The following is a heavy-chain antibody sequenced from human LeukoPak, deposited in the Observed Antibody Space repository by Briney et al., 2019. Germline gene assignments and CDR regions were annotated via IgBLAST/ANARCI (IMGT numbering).Heavy chain of an antibody. Sequence: GGSLRLSCAASGFTFSSSAMSWVRQAPGKGLEWVAAISDTGRLSYCADSVNGRFTISRDNSKNTLSLQMNSLRAADTAVYYCAKGGLGDGYSYASWGQGTLITVSS. CDR3: AKGGLGDGYSYAS. CDR1: GFTFSSSA. V-gene: IGHV3-23*01. J-gene: IGHJ5*02. D-gene: IGHD5-24*01. CDR2: ISDTGRLS.